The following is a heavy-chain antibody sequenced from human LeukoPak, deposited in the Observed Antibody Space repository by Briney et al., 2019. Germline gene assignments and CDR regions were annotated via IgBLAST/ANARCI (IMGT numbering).Heavy chain of an antibody. CDR2: IYNSGTT. Sequence: SETLSLTCTVSGGSISSYYWSWIRQPPGKGLEWIGYIYNSGTTNDNPSLKSRITISLDTSKNHFSLNVSSVTAADTAVYYCARLSPETLGTGAFDSWGQGTVVTVSS. CDR1: GGSISSYY. V-gene: IGHV4-59*01. D-gene: IGHD3/OR15-3a*01. CDR3: ARLSPETLGTGAFDS. J-gene: IGHJ4*02.